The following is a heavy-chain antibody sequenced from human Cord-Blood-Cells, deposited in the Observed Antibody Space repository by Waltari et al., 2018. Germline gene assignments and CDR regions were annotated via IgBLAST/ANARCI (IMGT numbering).Heavy chain of an antibody. V-gene: IGHV1-2*04. Sequence: QVQLVQSGAEVKKPGASVKVSCKASGYTFTGYYMHWVRTAPGQGLEWMGWINPNSGGTNYAQKFQGWVTMTRDTSISTAYMELSRLRSDDTAVYYCARESHSSGYYFDYWGQGTLVTVSS. CDR2: INPNSGGT. J-gene: IGHJ4*02. CDR1: GYTFTGYY. D-gene: IGHD3-22*01. CDR3: ARESHSSGYYFDY.